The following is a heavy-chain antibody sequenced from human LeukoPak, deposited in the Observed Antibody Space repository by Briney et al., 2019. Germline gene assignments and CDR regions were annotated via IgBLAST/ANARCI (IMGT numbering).Heavy chain of an antibody. CDR2: IIPIFGTA. CDR3: ARDGVATGAIDY. J-gene: IGHJ4*02. V-gene: IGHV1-69*13. CDR1: GGTFSSYA. D-gene: IGHD5-12*01. Sequence: LVKVSCKASGGTFSSYAISWVRQAPGQGLEWMGGIIPIFGTANYAQKFQGRVTITADESTSTAYMELSSLRSEDTAVYYCARDGVATGAIDYWGQGTLVTVSS.